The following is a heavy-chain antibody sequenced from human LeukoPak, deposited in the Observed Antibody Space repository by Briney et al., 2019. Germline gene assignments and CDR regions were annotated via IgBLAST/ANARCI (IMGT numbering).Heavy chain of an antibody. D-gene: IGHD6-13*01. Sequence: SETLSLTCAVYGGSFSGYYWSWIRQPPKKGLEWIAEIIHSGSTNYNPSLKSRVTISLDTSKNQFSLSAISVTAADTAVYYCARGRGIAEVGIRYWGQGTLVTVSS. CDR2: IIHSGST. J-gene: IGHJ4*02. V-gene: IGHV4-34*01. CDR3: ARGRGIAEVGIRY. CDR1: GGSFSGYY.